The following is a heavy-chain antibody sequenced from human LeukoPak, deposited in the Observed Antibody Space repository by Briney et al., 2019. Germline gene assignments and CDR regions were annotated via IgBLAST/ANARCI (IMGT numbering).Heavy chain of an antibody. D-gene: IGHD5-18*01. Sequence: GGSLRLSCAASGFTFSNAWMSWVRQTPGKGLEGVGRIKSKNDDGTTDYAAPVKGSFTISREDSKNTLYLQMNSLRAEDTAVYYCARVSRGNKAAYWGQGTLVTVSS. V-gene: IGHV3-15*01. CDR3: ARVSRGNKAAY. CDR2: IKSKNDDGTT. J-gene: IGHJ4*02. CDR1: GFTFSNAW.